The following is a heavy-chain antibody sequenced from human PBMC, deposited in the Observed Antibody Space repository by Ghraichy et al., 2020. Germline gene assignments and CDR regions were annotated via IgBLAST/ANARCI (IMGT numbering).Heavy chain of an antibody. CDR2: IAVSGDST. CDR3: AKDRDFYRSDMDV. V-gene: IGHV3-23*01. Sequence: GGSLRLSCAASGFIFSSYAMSWVRQAPGKGLEWVSTIAVSGDSTFYADSVKGRFTISRDNSKTPLYLQMSSLRTEDTAVFCCAKDRDFYRSDMDVWGQGTTVTVSS. D-gene: IGHD6-25*01. CDR1: GFIFSSYA. J-gene: IGHJ6*02.